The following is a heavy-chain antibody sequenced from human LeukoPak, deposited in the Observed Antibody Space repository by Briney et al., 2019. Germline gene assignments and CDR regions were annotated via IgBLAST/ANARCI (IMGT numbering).Heavy chain of an antibody. CDR1: GYTFTSYA. Sequence: GASLKVSCKASGYTFTSYAMHWVRQAPGQRLEWMGWINAGNGNTKYSQKFQGRVTITRDTSASTAYMELSSLRSEDTAVYYCARTLYPRGYSGYDLRYYFDYWGQGTLVTVSS. CDR3: ARTLYPRGYSGYDLRYYFDY. V-gene: IGHV1-3*01. CDR2: INAGNGNT. D-gene: IGHD5-12*01. J-gene: IGHJ4*02.